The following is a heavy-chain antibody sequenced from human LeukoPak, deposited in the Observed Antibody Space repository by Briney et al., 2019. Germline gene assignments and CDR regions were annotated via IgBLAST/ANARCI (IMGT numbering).Heavy chain of an antibody. Sequence: GGSLRLSCAASGFTFSGYSMNWVRQAPGKGLEWVSSITSRSNHIDYADSVKGRFTISRDNSKNTLYLQMNSLRAEDTAVYYCAKDYSSGYYYAFDIWGQGTMVTVSS. J-gene: IGHJ3*02. CDR1: GFTFSGYS. V-gene: IGHV3-21*04. D-gene: IGHD3-22*01. CDR2: ITSRSNHI. CDR3: AKDYSSGYYYAFDI.